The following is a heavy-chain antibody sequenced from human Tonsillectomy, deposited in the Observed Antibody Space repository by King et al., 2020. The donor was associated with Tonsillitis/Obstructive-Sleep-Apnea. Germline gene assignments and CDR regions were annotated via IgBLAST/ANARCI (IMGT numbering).Heavy chain of an antibody. V-gene: IGHV3-33*01. CDR1: GFTFSSYG. J-gene: IGHJ4*02. Sequence: VQLVESGGGVVQPGRSLRLSCAASGFTFSSYGMNWVRQAPGKGLEWVAVIWYDGSNKYYVDSVKGRFTISRDNSKNMLWLQMNSLRAEDTGVYYCARWGEGGRFDFWGQGPRVTVSS. D-gene: IGHD3-16*01. CDR3: ARWGEGGRFDF. CDR2: IWYDGSNK.